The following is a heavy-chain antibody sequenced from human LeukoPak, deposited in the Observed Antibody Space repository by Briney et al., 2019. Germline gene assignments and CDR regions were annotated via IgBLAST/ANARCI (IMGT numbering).Heavy chain of an antibody. J-gene: IGHJ4*02. D-gene: IGHD2-2*02. V-gene: IGHV3-23*01. CDR1: GFTFSSYA. CDR2: MSGSGGSP. Sequence: PGGSLRLSCAASGFTFSSYAMSWVRQAPAKGLEWVSAMSGSGGSPYYAASVKGRFTISRDNSKNPLYLQMNSLTPADTAVYYCAKSKCSSTSCYTVHFDYWGQGTLVTVSS. CDR3: AKSKCSSTSCYTVHFDY.